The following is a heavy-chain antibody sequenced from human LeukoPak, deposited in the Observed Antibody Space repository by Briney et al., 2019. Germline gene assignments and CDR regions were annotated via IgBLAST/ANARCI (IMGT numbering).Heavy chain of an antibody. CDR2: IYYSGST. J-gene: IGHJ4*02. CDR1: GGSINNYY. Sequence: SETLSLTCTVSGGSINNYYWSWIRQPPGKGLEWIGYIYYSGSTNYNPSLKSRVTISVDTSKNQFSLKLSSVTAADTAVYYCARARIAAGAAFDYWGQGTLVTVSS. V-gene: IGHV4-59*01. CDR3: ARARIAAGAAFDY. D-gene: IGHD6-25*01.